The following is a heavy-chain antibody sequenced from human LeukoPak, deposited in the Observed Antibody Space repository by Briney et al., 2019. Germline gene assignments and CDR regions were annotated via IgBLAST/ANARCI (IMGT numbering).Heavy chain of an antibody. J-gene: IGHJ4*02. D-gene: IGHD3-22*01. CDR2: INPNSGGT. CDR1: GYTFTGYY. Sequence: ASVKVSCKASGYTFTGYYMHWVRQAPGQGLEWMGWINPNSGGTSYAQKFQGRVTMTRDTSTSTVYMELSSLRSEDTAVYYCARGDYYDSSGYYRMYYFDYWGQGTLVTVSS. CDR3: ARGDYYDSSGYYRMYYFDY. V-gene: IGHV1-2*02.